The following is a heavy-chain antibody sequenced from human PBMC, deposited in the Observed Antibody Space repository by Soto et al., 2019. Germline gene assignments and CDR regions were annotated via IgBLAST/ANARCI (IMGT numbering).Heavy chain of an antibody. V-gene: IGHV3-9*01. CDR1: GLTFDDYA. CDR2: ISWNSGSI. J-gene: IGHJ4*02. D-gene: IGHD3-9*01. Sequence: EVQLVESGGGLVQSGKSLRLSCAASGLTFDDYAMHWVRQAPGKDLEWVSGISWNSGSIGYADSVNGRFTISRHNAKNSLYLQMNSLRPGDTPLYYCASGRGFDILTGYYPYFDYWGQGTLVTVSS. CDR3: ASGRGFDILTGYYPYFDY.